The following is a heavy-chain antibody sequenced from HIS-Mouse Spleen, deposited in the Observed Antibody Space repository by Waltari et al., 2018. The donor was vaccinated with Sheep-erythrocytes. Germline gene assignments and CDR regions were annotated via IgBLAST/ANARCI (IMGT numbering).Heavy chain of an antibody. Sequence: EVQLVASGGGLVQPGGSLRLSCAASGFTFLSPAMHRGRQATGKGLEWVSAIVTAGDTYYPGSVKGRFTISRENAKNSLYLQMNSLRAGDTAVYYCARANSGSYDDAFDIWGQGTMVTVSS. CDR2: IVTAGDT. CDR3: ARANSGSYDDAFDI. J-gene: IGHJ3*02. CDR1: GFTFLSPA. D-gene: IGHD1-26*01. V-gene: IGHV3-13*01.